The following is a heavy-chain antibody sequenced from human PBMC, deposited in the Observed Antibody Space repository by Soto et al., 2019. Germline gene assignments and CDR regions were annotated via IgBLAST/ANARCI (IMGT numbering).Heavy chain of an antibody. Sequence: QVHLVQSGAEVKKPGASVKVSCKASGYTFTNYDINWVRQAPGQGLEWMGWISTYTGNTNYAQKLQGRVTMTTDTATSKAYMELRSLRSDDTAVYYCARGYYYGSGRPTPGGMDVWGQGTTVTVS. CDR1: GYTFTNYD. CDR2: ISTYTGNT. D-gene: IGHD3-10*01. V-gene: IGHV1-18*01. J-gene: IGHJ6*02. CDR3: ARGYYYGSGRPTPGGMDV.